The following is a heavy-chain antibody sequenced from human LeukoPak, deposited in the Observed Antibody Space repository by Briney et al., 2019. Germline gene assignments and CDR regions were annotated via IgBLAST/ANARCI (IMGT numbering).Heavy chain of an antibody. D-gene: IGHD2-2*01. J-gene: IGHJ6*02. CDR1: GFIFSEYG. CDR2: ISYDGSNK. Sequence: GGSLRLSCAASGFIFSEYGMHWVRQAPGKGLEWVAVISYDGSNKHYADSVKGRFTISRDNSKNTLYLQMNSLRPEDTAVYYCAKDEDVAVPAGKDMAVWGQGTTVIVSS. CDR3: AKDEDVAVPAGKDMAV. V-gene: IGHV3-30*18.